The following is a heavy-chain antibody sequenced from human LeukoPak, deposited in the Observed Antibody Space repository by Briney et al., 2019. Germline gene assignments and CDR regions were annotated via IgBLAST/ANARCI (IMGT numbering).Heavy chain of an antibody. V-gene: IGHV3-23*01. D-gene: IGHD2-2*01. CDR3: ASGRGAAAAFDI. CDR2: ISENGGAA. Sequence: PGGSLRLSCAASGFTFTNYVMGWVRQAQGKGLEWVSAISENGGAADYADSVRGRFTISRDNAKNSLYLQMNSLRAEDTAVYYCASGRGAAAAFDIWGQGTMVTVSS. J-gene: IGHJ3*02. CDR1: GFTFTNYV.